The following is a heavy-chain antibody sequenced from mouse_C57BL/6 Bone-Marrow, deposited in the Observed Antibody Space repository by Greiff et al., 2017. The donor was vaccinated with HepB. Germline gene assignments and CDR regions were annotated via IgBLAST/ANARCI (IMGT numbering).Heavy chain of an antibody. CDR2: ISSGGSYT. CDR1: GFTFSSYG. D-gene: IGHD2-10*02. CDR3: ARQGGYGNYLYYFDY. Sequence: EVMLVESGGDLVKPGGSLKLSCAASGFTFSSYGMSWVRQTPDKRLEWVATISSGGSYTYYPDSVKGRFTISRDNAKNTLYLQMSSLKSEDTAMYYCARQGGYGNYLYYFDYWGQGTTLTVSS. J-gene: IGHJ2*01. V-gene: IGHV5-6*01.